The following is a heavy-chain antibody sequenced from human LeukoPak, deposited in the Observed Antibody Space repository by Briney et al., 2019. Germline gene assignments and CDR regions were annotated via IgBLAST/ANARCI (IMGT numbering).Heavy chain of an antibody. J-gene: IGHJ4*02. CDR2: IWYDGSNK. CDR3: ARDPVAGLDY. D-gene: IGHD6-19*01. V-gene: IGHV3-33*08. Sequence: GGSLRLSCAASGFIFSNHDMNWVRQAPGKGLEWVAVIWYDGSNKYYADSVKGRFTISRDNSKNTLYLQMNSLRAEDTAVYYCARDPVAGLDYWGQGTLVTVSS. CDR1: GFIFSNHD.